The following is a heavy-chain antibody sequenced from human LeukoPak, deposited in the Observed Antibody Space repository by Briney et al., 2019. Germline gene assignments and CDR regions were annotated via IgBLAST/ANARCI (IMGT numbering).Heavy chain of an antibody. Sequence: SETLSLTCTVSGYSISSGYHWGWIRQPPGKGLEWIGSIYHSGSTNYNPSLKSRVTISVDTSKNQFSLKLSSVTAADTAVYYCARVSSSWYQDWYFDLWGRGTLVTVSS. CDR2: IYHSGST. D-gene: IGHD6-13*01. CDR3: ARVSSSWYQDWYFDL. CDR1: GYSISSGYH. J-gene: IGHJ2*01. V-gene: IGHV4-38-2*02.